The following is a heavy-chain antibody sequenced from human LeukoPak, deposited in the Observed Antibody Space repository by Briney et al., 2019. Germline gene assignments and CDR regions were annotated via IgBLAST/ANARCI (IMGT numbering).Heavy chain of an antibody. CDR2: IIPIFGTA. D-gene: IGHD2-15*01. CDR3: ASRFEEYCSGGSGILPFDS. CDR1: GGTFSRYA. J-gene: IGHJ4*02. V-gene: IGHV1-69*01. Sequence: SVKVSCKASGGTFSRYAISWVRQAPGQGLEWMGGIIPIFGTANYAQKFQGRVTITADESTSTAYIELSSLRSEDTAVYYCASRFEEYCSGGSGILPFDSWGQGTLVTVSS.